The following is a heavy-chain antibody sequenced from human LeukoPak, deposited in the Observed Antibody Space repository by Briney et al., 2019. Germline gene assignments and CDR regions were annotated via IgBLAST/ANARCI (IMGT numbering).Heavy chain of an antibody. CDR2: ISTNGGST. V-gene: IGHV3-64*01. CDR3: VKVFYDILTGYYVDAFDI. CDR1: GFTFSSYA. D-gene: IGHD3-9*01. Sequence: GGSLRLSCAASGFTFSSYAMHWVRQAPGKGLEYVSAISTNGGSTYYANSVKGRFTISRDNSKNTLYLQMNSLRAEDTAVYYCVKVFYDILTGYYVDAFDIWGQGTMVTVSS. J-gene: IGHJ3*02.